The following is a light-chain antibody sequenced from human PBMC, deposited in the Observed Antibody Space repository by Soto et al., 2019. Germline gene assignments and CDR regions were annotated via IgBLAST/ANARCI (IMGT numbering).Light chain of an antibody. J-gene: IGKJ4*01. V-gene: IGKV3-20*01. CDR3: QQFSSYPLT. CDR1: QTVRNNY. CDR2: DAS. Sequence: EIVLTQSPGTRSLSPLGIGRRAFMASQTVRNNYLAWYQQKPGQAPRLLIYDASSRATGIPDRFSGGGSGTDFTLTISRLEPEDFAVYYCQQFSSYPLTFGGGTKVDIK.